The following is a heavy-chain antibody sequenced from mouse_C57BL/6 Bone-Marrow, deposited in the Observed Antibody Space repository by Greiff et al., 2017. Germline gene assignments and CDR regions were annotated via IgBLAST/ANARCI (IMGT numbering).Heavy chain of an antibody. CDR1: GYTFTSYW. V-gene: IGHV1-55*01. J-gene: IGHJ3*01. CDR3: ARPYYGSSYGFAY. CDR2: IYPGSGST. D-gene: IGHD1-1*01. Sequence: QVQLQQPGAELVKPGASVKMSRKASGYTFTSYWITWVKQRPGQGLEWIGDIYPGSGSTNYNEKFKSKATLTVDTSSSTAYMQLSSLTSEDSAVYYCARPYYGSSYGFAYWGQGTLVTVSA.